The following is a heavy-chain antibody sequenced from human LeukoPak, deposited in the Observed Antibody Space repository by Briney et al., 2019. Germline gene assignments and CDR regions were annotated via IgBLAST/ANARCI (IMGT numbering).Heavy chain of an antibody. Sequence: SSETLSLTCTVSGGSISSGDYYWSWIRQPPGKGLEWIGYIYYSGSTYYNPSLKSRVTISVDTSKNQFSLKLSSVTAADTAVYYCARVGSGSSISIFDYWGQGTLVTVSS. D-gene: IGHD6-6*01. V-gene: IGHV4-30-4*01. CDR2: IYYSGST. CDR3: ARVGSGSSISIFDY. J-gene: IGHJ4*02. CDR1: GGSISSGDYY.